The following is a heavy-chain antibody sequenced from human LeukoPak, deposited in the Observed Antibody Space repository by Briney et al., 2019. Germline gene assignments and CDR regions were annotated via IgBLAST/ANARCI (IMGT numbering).Heavy chain of an antibody. D-gene: IGHD3-10*01. V-gene: IGHV3-43*01. CDR2: ISWDGGST. CDR3: AKEFRGYAFDY. J-gene: IGHJ4*02. Sequence: GGSLRLSCAASGFTFDDYTMHWVRQAPGKGLEWVSLISWDGGSTYYADSVKGRFTISRDNSKNSLYLQMNSLRTEDTALSYCAKEFRGYAFDYWGQGPLVTVSS. CDR1: GFTFDDYT.